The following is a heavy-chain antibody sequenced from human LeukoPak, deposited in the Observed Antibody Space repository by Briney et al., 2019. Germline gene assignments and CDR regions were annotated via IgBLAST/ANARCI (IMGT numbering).Heavy chain of an antibody. J-gene: IGHJ4*02. CDR2: MYYSGRT. CDR1: GGYISSYY. Sequence: PSETLSLTCTVSGGYISSYYWSWIRQPPGKGLEWIGYMYYSGRTNYNPSLKSRVTISVDTSKNHFSLKLSSVTAADTAVYYCARQSEVKGFGYWGQGTLVTVSS. D-gene: IGHD2-21*01. CDR3: ARQSEVKGFGY. V-gene: IGHV4-59*08.